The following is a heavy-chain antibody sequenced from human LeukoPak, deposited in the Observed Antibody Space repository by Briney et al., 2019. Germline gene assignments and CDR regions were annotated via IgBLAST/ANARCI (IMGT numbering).Heavy chain of an antibody. J-gene: IGHJ4*02. CDR3: AKGVFREYYYFDY. Sequence: PGGSLRLSCAASGFNFNTFALNWVRQAPGKGLQWVSAISGSGLSTYYADSVKGRFTISRDNSKNTLYLQMNSLRAEDTAVYYCAKGVFREYYYFDYWGQGTLVTVSS. V-gene: IGHV3-23*01. CDR2: ISGSGLST. CDR1: GFNFNTFA. D-gene: IGHD3-10*01.